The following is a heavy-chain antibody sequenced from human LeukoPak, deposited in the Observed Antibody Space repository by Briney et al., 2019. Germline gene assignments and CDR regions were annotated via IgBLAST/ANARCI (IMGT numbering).Heavy chain of an antibody. V-gene: IGHV1-46*01. Sequence: ASVKVSFKASGYTFTSYYMHWVRQAPGQGLEWMGIINPSGGSTSYAQKFQGRVTMTRDTSTSTVYMELSSLRSEDTAVYYCARVGSGIAAAGHAFDIWGQGTMVTVSS. CDR1: GYTFTSYY. CDR3: ARVGSGIAAAGHAFDI. CDR2: INPSGGST. J-gene: IGHJ3*02. D-gene: IGHD6-13*01.